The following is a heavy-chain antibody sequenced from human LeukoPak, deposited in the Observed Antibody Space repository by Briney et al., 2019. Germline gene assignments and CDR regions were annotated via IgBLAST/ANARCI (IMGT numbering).Heavy chain of an antibody. Sequence: PSETLSLTCAVYGGSFSGYYWSWIRQPPGKGLEWIGEINHSGSTNYNPSLKSRVTISVDTSKNQFSLKLSSVTAADTAVYYCARGGVWEFTRPIDYWGQGTLVTVSS. CDR3: ARGGVWEFTRPIDY. CDR2: INHSGST. J-gene: IGHJ4*02. V-gene: IGHV4-34*01. D-gene: IGHD1-26*01. CDR1: GGSFSGYY.